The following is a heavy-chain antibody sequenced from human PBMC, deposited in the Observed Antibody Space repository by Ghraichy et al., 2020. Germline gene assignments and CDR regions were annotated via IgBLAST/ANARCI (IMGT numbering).Heavy chain of an antibody. J-gene: IGHJ5*02. Sequence: SLTLSLTCAISRDSVSSNSAAWNWIRQSPSRGLEWLGRTYYRSKWYTDYAVSVKSRITINPDTSKNQFCLQLNSVTPEDTAVYYCARDPYDFWRVYWVYDPWGQGPLVTVSP. V-gene: IGHV6-1*01. CDR3: ARDPYDFWRVYWVYDP. CDR2: TYYRSKWYT. CDR1: RDSVSSNSAA. D-gene: IGHD3-3*01.